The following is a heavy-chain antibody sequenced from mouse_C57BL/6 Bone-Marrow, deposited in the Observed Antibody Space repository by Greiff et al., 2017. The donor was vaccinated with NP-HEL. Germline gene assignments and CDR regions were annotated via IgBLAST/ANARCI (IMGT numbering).Heavy chain of an antibody. CDR2: IYPGDGDT. V-gene: IGHV1-82*01. CDR1: GYAFSSSW. CDR3: ARGAVHYFDY. Sequence: QVQLQQSGPELVKPGASVKISCKASGYAFSSSWMNWVKQRPGKGLEWIGRIYPGDGDTNYNGKFKGKATLTADKSSSTAYMQLSSLTSEDSAFYFCARGAVHYFDYWGQGTTLTVSS. J-gene: IGHJ2*01.